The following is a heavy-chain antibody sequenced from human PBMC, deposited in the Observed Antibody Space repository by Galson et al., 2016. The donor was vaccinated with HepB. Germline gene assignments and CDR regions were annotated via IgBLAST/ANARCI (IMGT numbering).Heavy chain of an antibody. J-gene: IGHJ2*01. D-gene: IGHD3-22*01. CDR2: ISGSGGNS. CDR1: GFTFSSYA. Sequence: SLRLSCAVSGFTFSSYAMSWVRHARGKGLEWVSAISGSGGNSYYAGSVKGRFTISRDNSKNTLYVQMHSLRAEDTAVYYCAKDYYDSSGYRSYWYFDLWGRGTLVTVSS. CDR3: AKDYYDSSGYRSYWYFDL. V-gene: IGHV3-23*01.